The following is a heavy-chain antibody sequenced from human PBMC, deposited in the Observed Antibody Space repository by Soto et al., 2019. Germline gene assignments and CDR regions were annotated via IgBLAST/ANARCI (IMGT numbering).Heavy chain of an antibody. J-gene: IGHJ4*02. V-gene: IGHV3-30-3*01. D-gene: IGHD2-15*01. Sequence: QVQLAESGGGVVQPGRSLRLSCVASGFIFSNNAMHWFSQAPGKGLEWVAVISDDGNKKYYADSVRGRFTISRGNSKNTVYLQMNSLRAEDTAVFYCARDIFASGTGWTPDYWGQGTLVPVFS. CDR2: ISDDGNKK. CDR3: ARDIFASGTGWTPDY. CDR1: GFIFSNNA.